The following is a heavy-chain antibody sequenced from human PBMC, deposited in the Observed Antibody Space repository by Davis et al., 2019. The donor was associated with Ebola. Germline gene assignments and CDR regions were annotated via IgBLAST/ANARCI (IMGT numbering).Heavy chain of an antibody. V-gene: IGHV3-23*01. J-gene: IGHJ6*03. CDR1: GFTFSSYA. Sequence: PGGSLRLSCAASGFTFSSYAMSWVRQAPGKGLEWVSAISGSGGSTYYADSVKGRFTISRDNSKNTLYLQMNSLRAEDTAVYYCAKPPRARDYYYYMDVWGKGTTVTVSS. CDR3: AKPPRARDYYYYMDV. CDR2: ISGSGGST.